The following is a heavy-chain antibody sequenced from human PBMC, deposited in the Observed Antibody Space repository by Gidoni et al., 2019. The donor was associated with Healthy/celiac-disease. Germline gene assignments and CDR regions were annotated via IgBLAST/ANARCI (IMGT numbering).Heavy chain of an antibody. J-gene: IGHJ5*02. CDR3: TREHYDILTGYYTGNWFDP. D-gene: IGHD3-9*01. CDR1: GFTFGDYA. Sequence: EVQLVESGGGLVQPGRSLRLSCTASGFTFGDYAMSWFRQAPGKGLEWLGFIRSKAYGGTTEYAASVKGRFTISRDDSKSIAYLQMNSLKTEDTAVYYCTREHYDILTGYYTGNWFDPWGQGTLVTVSS. CDR2: IRSKAYGGTT. V-gene: IGHV3-49*03.